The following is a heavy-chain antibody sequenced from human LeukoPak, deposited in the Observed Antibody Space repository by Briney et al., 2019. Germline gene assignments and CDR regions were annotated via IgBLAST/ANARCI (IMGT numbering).Heavy chain of an antibody. CDR1: GFTFSSYA. CDR3: ARESRYSSGWDFDY. D-gene: IGHD6-19*01. Sequence: PGRSLRLSCAASGFTFSSYAMHWVRQAPGKGLEWVAVISYDGSSKYYADSVKGRFTISRDNSKNTLYLQMNSLRAEDTAVYYCARESRYSSGWDFDYWGQGTLVTVSS. V-gene: IGHV3-30-3*01. CDR2: ISYDGSSK. J-gene: IGHJ4*02.